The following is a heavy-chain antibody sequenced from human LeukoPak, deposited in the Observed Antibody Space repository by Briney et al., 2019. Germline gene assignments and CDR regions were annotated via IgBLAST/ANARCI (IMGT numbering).Heavy chain of an antibody. Sequence: ASVKVSCKASGYTFTGYYMNWVRQAPGQGLEWMGIINPSGGSTSYAQKFQGRVTMTRDMSTSTVYMELSSLRSEDTAVYYCASERGGNPGRRNWFDPWGQGTLVTVSS. CDR1: GYTFTGYY. CDR2: INPSGGST. J-gene: IGHJ5*02. D-gene: IGHD4-23*01. CDR3: ASERGGNPGRRNWFDP. V-gene: IGHV1-46*01.